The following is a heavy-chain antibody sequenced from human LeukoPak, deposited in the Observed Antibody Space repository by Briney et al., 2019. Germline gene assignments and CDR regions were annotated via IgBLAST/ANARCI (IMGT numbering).Heavy chain of an antibody. CDR3: ARGPSYGGRSDYLDY. D-gene: IGHD4-23*01. CDR2: IKQGGSEK. V-gene: IGHV3-7*01. CDR1: GFTVSSNY. Sequence: PGGSLRLSCAASGFTVSSNYMSWVRQAPGKGLEWVADIKQGGSEKVYVDSVKGRFTISRDDAKNSLSLEMNSLTVEDTGVYYCARGPSYGGRSDYLDYWGQGTLVTVSS. J-gene: IGHJ4*02.